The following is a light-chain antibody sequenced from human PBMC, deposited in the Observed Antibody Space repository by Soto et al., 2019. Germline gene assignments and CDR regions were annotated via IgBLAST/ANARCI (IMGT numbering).Light chain of an antibody. Sequence: EIVMTQSPATLSVSPGERATLSCRASKSVSSNLALYQQKPGQAPRLLIYGASTRSTGTPARFSGSWSGTAFTLTISSLQSEDFAVYYCQQYNNWPRTFGQGTKVEIK. CDR2: GAS. V-gene: IGKV3-15*01. CDR1: KSVSSN. J-gene: IGKJ1*01. CDR3: QQYNNWPRT.